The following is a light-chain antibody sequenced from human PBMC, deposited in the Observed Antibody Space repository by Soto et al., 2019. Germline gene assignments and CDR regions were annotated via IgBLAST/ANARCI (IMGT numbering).Light chain of an antibody. J-gene: IGKJ1*01. CDR1: QSISRW. Sequence: DIQLTQSPSTLSASVGDRVTIACRASQSISRWLAWYQQKPGKAPKVLIWDASSLHNGVPSRFSGSGSGTEFTLTISSLQPDDFATYYCQQYNGYSTWTFGQGTKVDIK. CDR3: QQYNGYSTWT. CDR2: DAS. V-gene: IGKV1-5*01.